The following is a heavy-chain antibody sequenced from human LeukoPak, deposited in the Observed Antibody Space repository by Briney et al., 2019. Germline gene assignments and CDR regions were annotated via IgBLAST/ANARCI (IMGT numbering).Heavy chain of an antibody. D-gene: IGHD6-13*01. CDR3: ARGPYSSNWYVDY. V-gene: IGHV3-48*03. CDR2: ISRTGNSI. J-gene: IGHJ4*02. Sequence: PGRSLRLSCAASGFTLSSYEMNWVRLAPGKGLEWISYISRTGNSIYYADSVKGRFTISRDSAKNSLCLQMNSLRAEDTAVYYCARGPYSSNWYVDYWGQGTLVTVAS. CDR1: GFTLSSYE.